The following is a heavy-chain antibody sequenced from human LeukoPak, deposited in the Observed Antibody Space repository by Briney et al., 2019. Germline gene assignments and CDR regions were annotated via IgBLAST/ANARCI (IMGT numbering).Heavy chain of an antibody. J-gene: IGHJ4*02. CDR3: ARSKPRGATMVRGVIDY. Sequence: GGSLRLSCAASGFTLSDYYMSWIRQAPGKGLEWVSYISSSGSTIYYADPVKGRFTISRDNAKNSLYLQMNSLRAEDTAVYYCARSKPRGATMVRGVIDYWGQGTLVTVSS. V-gene: IGHV3-11*04. CDR2: ISSSGSTI. D-gene: IGHD3-10*01. CDR1: GFTLSDYY.